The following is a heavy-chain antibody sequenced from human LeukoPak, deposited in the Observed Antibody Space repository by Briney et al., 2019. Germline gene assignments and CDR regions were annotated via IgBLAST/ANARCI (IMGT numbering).Heavy chain of an antibody. CDR1: GFTFSSYA. Sequence: GGSLRLSCVVSGFTFSSYAMSWLRQAPGKGLEWVSVIYSGGSTDYADSVKGRFTISRDNSKNTVYLQMNSLRPEDTAMYYCAREGGYVFDYWGQGTLVTVSS. D-gene: IGHD5-12*01. CDR3: AREGGYVFDY. V-gene: IGHV3-53*01. CDR2: IYSGGST. J-gene: IGHJ4*02.